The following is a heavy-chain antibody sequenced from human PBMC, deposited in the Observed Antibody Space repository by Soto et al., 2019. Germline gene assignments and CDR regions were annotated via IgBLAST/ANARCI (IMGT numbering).Heavy chain of an antibody. D-gene: IGHD3-16*01. Sequence: GESLKISCKGSGYSFTSYFIGWVRQMPGKGLEWMGIIYPGDSDTRYSPSFQGQVTISADKSISTAYLQWSSLKASDTAMYYCASTADTFDYYYGMDVWGQGTTVTVSS. V-gene: IGHV5-51*01. CDR2: IYPGDSDT. CDR1: GYSFTSYF. CDR3: ASTADTFDYYYGMDV. J-gene: IGHJ6*02.